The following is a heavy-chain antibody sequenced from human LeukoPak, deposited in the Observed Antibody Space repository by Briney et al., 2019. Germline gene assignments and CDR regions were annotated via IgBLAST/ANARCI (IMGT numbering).Heavy chain of an antibody. CDR3: ARDRDHSGTYS. CDR2: IYYSGST. Sequence: PSETLSLTCTVSGGSISSYYWSWIRQPPGKGLEWIGYIYYSGSTNYNPSLKSRVTISVDTSKNQFSLKLSSVTAADTAVYYCARDRDHSGTYSWGQGTLVTVSS. J-gene: IGHJ4*02. D-gene: IGHD1-26*01. CDR1: GGSISSYY. V-gene: IGHV4-59*12.